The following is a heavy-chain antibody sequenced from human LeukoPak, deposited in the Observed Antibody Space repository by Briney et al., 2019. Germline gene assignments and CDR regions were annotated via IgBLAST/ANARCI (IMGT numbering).Heavy chain of an antibody. CDR2: INPNSGGT. V-gene: IGHV1-2*02. CDR1: GYTFTGYY. D-gene: IGHD2-15*01. J-gene: IGHJ4*02. CDR3: ARGWYTDYSFDY. Sequence: ASVTVSCKASGYTFTGYYIHWVRQAPGQGLEGMGWINPNSGGTNYAQKFQGRVTMTRYTSISTAYMELSSLRSDDTAVYYCARGWYTDYSFDYWGQGTLVTVSS.